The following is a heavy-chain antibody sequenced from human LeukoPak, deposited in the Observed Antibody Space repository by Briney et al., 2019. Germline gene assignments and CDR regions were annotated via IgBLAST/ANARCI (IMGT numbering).Heavy chain of an antibody. CDR3: ARLPYSVFGVVIDY. CDR2: IYYSGSI. D-gene: IGHD3-3*01. V-gene: IGHV4-39*01. Sequence: PSETLSLTCTVSGGSISSSSYYWGWIRQPPGKGLEWIGSIYYSGSIYYNPSLKSRVTISVDTSKDQFSLKLSSVTAADTAVYYCARLPYSVFGVVIDYWGQGTLVTVS. J-gene: IGHJ4*02. CDR1: GGSISSSSYY.